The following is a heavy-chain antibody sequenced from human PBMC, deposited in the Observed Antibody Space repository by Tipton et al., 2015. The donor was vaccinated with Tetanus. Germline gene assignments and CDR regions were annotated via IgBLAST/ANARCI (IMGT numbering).Heavy chain of an antibody. CDR2: IYFQGST. CDR1: GAYISDKKYY. D-gene: IGHD3-10*01. CDR3: ARQMMDQTPRESGDDY. J-gene: IGHJ4*02. V-gene: IGHV4-39*01. Sequence: TLSLTCTVSGAYISDKKYYWGWIRQAPGKGLEWIASIYFQGSTYYSPSLKSRLTIDVDTSQNLFSLTLKSVTAADTGVYYCARQMMDQTPRESGDDYWGQGTLVTVSS.